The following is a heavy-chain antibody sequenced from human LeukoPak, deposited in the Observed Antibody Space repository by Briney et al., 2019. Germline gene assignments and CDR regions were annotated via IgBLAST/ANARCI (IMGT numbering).Heavy chain of an antibody. CDR2: INHSGST. CDR1: GGTFSGYY. CDR3: ARRGPPSNPYIVSGSGSYNYYYMDV. D-gene: IGHD3-10*01. V-gene: IGHV4-34*01. Sequence: PSETLSLTCAVSGGTFSGYYWSWIRQPPGKGLEWIGEINHSGSTNYNPSLKSRLTISVDTSKNQFSLKLSSVTAADTAVYYCARRGPPSNPYIVSGSGSYNYYYMDVWGKGTTVTISS. J-gene: IGHJ6*03.